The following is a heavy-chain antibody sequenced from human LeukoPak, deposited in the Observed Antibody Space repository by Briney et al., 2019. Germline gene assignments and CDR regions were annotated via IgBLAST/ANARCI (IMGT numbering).Heavy chain of an antibody. J-gene: IGHJ4*02. V-gene: IGHV4-59*11. CDR3: ARGRLSGSSHFDH. CDR1: GGSISGRY. D-gene: IGHD6-13*01. CDR2: IYYTGST. Sequence: NSSETLSLTCTVSGGSISGRYCGWIRQPPGKGLEWLGYIYYTGSTSYNSSLESRVTISLDMSKNQLSLRLSSMTSADTAVYYCARGRLSGSSHFDHWGQGTLVTVSS.